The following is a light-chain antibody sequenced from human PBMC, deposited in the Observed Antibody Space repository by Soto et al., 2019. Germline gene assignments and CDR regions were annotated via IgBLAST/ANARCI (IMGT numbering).Light chain of an antibody. Sequence: QSVLTQPASVSGSPGQSIAISCTGTRSDIGNYNLVSWYQQHPGKAPKVMIYDVSKRPSGVSDRFSGSKSGNTASLTISGLQAEDEADYYCSSYAGSSTPVVFGGGTKLTVL. J-gene: IGLJ2*01. CDR3: SSYAGSSTPVV. CDR1: RSDIGNYNL. V-gene: IGLV2-23*02. CDR2: DVS.